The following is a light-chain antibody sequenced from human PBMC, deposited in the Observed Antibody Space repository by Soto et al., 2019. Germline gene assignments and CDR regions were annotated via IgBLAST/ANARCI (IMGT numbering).Light chain of an antibody. J-gene: IGKJ1*01. V-gene: IGKV1-5*03. CDR2: KAS. Sequence: DIQMTQSPSTLSASVGDRVTITCRASQSISSWLAWYQQKPGKAPKLLIYKASSLESGVPSRFSGSGSGTEFTLTIIRLEPEDFAVYYCQQYDISPWTFGQGTKVEIK. CDR1: QSISSW. CDR3: QQYDISPWT.